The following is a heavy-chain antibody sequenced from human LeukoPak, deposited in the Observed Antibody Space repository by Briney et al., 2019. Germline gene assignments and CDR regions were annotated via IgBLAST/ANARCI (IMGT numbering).Heavy chain of an antibody. CDR1: GDSVSSNSAA. D-gene: IGHD2-15*01. CDR3: ARGQTGSGRIFDY. V-gene: IGHV6-1*01. Sequence: SQTLSLTCAISGDSVSSNSAAWNWIRQSPSRGLEWLGRTYYRSKWYNDYEEYVKSRITVNPDTSKNQFSLQLNSVTPEDTAVYYCARGQTGSGRIFDYWGQGTLVTVSP. J-gene: IGHJ4*02. CDR2: TYYRSKWYN.